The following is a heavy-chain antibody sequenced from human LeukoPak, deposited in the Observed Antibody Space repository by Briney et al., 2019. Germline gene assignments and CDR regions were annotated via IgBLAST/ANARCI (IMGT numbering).Heavy chain of an antibody. D-gene: IGHD3-22*01. V-gene: IGHV1-18*01. J-gene: IGHJ4*02. CDR3: ARGPTLYDTSGYYDY. Sequence: ASVKVSCKTSGYSFTNYGINWVRQATGQGLEWMGWMNPNSGNTGYAQKFQGRVTVTTDTSTSTAYMELRNLRSDDTAVYYCARGPTLYDTSGYYDYWGQGTLVTVSS. CDR2: MNPNSGNT. CDR1: GYSFTNYG.